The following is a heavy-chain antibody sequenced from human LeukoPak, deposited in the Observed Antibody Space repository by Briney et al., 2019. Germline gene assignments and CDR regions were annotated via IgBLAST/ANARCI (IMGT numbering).Heavy chain of an antibody. Sequence: ASVKVSCKASGYTFTGYYIHWVRQAPGQRLEWMGWINPNRGDTTYAQNLQGRVTLTSDTSISTAYMELSGLRSDDTAMYYCASLAPGYDYWGQGTLVTVSS. CDR3: ASLAPGYDY. CDR1: GYTFTGYY. V-gene: IGHV1-2*02. D-gene: IGHD2-15*01. J-gene: IGHJ4*02. CDR2: INPNRGDT.